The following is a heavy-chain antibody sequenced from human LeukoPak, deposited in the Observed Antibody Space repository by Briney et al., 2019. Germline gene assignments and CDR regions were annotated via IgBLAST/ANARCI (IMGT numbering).Heavy chain of an antibody. CDR3: ARDHAGEQWDAFDI. D-gene: IGHD6-19*01. J-gene: IGHJ3*02. Sequence: PSETLSLTCTVSGGSISSSSYYWGWIRQPPGKGLEWIGSIYYSGSTYYNPSLKSRVTISVDTSKNQFSLKLSSVTAADTAVYYCARDHAGEQWDAFDIWGQGTMVTVSS. CDR1: GGSISSSSYY. CDR2: IYYSGST. V-gene: IGHV4-39*07.